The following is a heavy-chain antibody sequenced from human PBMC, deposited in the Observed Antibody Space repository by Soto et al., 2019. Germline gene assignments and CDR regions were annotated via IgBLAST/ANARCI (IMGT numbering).Heavy chain of an antibody. V-gene: IGHV3-21*01. CDR3: ARSRYSSGWIHFDY. CDR1: GFTFSSYS. J-gene: IGHJ4*02. Sequence: GGSLRLSCAASGFTFSSYSMNWVRQAPGKGLEWVSSISSSSSYIYYADSVKGRFTISRDNAKNSLYLQMNSLRAEDTAVYYCARSRYSSGWIHFDYWGQGTLVTVSS. CDR2: ISSSSSYI. D-gene: IGHD6-19*01.